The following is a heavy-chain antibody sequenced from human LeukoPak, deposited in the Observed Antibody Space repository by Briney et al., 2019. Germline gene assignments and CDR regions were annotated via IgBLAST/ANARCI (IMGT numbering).Heavy chain of an antibody. CDR3: AKLPGSSVRGEYFQH. J-gene: IGHJ1*01. D-gene: IGHD6-19*01. CDR2: ISGSGGST. CDR1: GFTFSSYA. V-gene: IGHV3-23*01. Sequence: PGGSLRLSCAASGFTFSSYAMTWVRQAPGKGLEWVSAISGSGGSTYYADSVKGRFTISRDNSKNTLYLQMNSLRAEDTAVYYCAKLPGSSVRGEYFQHWGQGTLVTVSS.